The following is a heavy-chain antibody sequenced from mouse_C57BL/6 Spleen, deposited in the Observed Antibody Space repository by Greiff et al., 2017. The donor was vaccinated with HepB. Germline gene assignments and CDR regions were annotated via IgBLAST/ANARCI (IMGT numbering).Heavy chain of an antibody. D-gene: IGHD1-1*01. V-gene: IGHV1-78*01. J-gene: IGHJ1*03. CDR3: ARSGYYYGSYWYFDV. CDR2: IYPRDGST. Sequence: QVQLQQSDAELVKPGASVKISCKVSGYTFTDHTIHWMKQRPEQGLEWIGYIYPRDGSTKYNEKFKGKAKLTADKSSSTAYMQLNSLTSEDSAVYFCARSGYYYGSYWYFDVWGTGATVTVSS. CDR1: GYTFTDHT.